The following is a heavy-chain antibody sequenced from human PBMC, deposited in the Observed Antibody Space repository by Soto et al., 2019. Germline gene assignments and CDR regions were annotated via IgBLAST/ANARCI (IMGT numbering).Heavy chain of an antibody. CDR1: GFTFSSYG. CDR2: IWYDGSNK. Sequence: GGSLRLSCAASGFTFSSYGMHWVRQAPGKGLEWVAVIWYDGSNKYYADSVKGRFTISRDNSKNTLYLQMNSLRAEDTAVYYCARDRNYYDSSGYYGNVEGDYWGQGTLVTVSS. CDR3: ARDRNYYDSSGYYGNVEGDY. V-gene: IGHV3-33*01. D-gene: IGHD3-22*01. J-gene: IGHJ4*02.